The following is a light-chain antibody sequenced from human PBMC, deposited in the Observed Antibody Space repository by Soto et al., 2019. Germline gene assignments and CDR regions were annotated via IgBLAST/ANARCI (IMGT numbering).Light chain of an antibody. CDR1: SSDVGAYDY. Sequence: QSALTQPASVSGSPGQSITISCTGTSSDVGAYDYVSWYQQYPGKAPKLMLYEVTNRPSGVSHRFSGSKSGNTASLTISGLQAEDEADYYCSAYTTSRTLVFGGGTKVTVL. CDR3: SAYTTSRTLV. V-gene: IGLV2-14*01. CDR2: EVT. J-gene: IGLJ2*01.